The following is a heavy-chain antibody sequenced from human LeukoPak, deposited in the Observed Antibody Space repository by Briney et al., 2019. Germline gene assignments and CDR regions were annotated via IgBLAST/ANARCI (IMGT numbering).Heavy chain of an antibody. V-gene: IGHV3-30*03. Sequence: AGGSLRLSCAASGFTFSSYGMQWVRQAPGKGVEWVAVISYDGSNKYYADSVKGRFTISRDNSKNTLYLQMNSLRAEDTAVYYCAIPRRDIVVVPAAIDYWGQGTLVTVSS. CDR1: GFTFSSYG. CDR3: AIPRRDIVVVPAAIDY. CDR2: ISYDGSNK. D-gene: IGHD2-2*01. J-gene: IGHJ4*02.